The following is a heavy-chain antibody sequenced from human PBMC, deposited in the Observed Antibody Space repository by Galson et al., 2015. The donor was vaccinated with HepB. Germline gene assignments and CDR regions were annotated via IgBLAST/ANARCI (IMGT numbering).Heavy chain of an antibody. Sequence: SLRLSCAASGFTFSVYYMSWIRQAPGKGLEWVSYISSSSSYTNYADSVKGRFAISRDNAKNSLYLQMNSLRAEDTAVYYCATFGVSYYYYGMDVWGQGTTVTVSS. J-gene: IGHJ6*02. CDR3: ATFGVSYYYYGMDV. CDR2: ISSSSSYT. CDR1: GFTFSVYY. V-gene: IGHV3-11*03. D-gene: IGHD3-16*01.